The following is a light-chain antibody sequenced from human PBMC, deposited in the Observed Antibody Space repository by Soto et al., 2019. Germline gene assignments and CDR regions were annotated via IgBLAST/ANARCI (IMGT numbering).Light chain of an antibody. CDR2: AAT. Sequence: DIQMTQSPSSLSASVGDRVTITCRASQAINNFLAWYQQKPGKAPKLLIYAATTLQSGVPSRFSGGGSGTDFTLTISSLQPEDVATYYCQKYNNGPPATFGPGTIVGV. CDR3: QKYNNGPPAT. CDR1: QAINNF. J-gene: IGKJ3*01. V-gene: IGKV1-27*01.